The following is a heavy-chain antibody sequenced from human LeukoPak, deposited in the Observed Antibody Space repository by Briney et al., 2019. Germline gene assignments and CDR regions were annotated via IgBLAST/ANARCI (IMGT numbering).Heavy chain of an antibody. CDR1: GGTFSSYA. D-gene: IGHD3-22*01. CDR2: IIPIFGTA. J-gene: IGHJ4*02. Sequence: SVKVSCKASGGTFSSYAISWVRQAPGQGLEWMGGIIPIFGTANYAQKFQGRVTITADESTSTAYMELSSLRSEDTAVYYCARYDSSGMGLGYWGQGTLVTVSS. V-gene: IGHV1-69*13. CDR3: ARYDSSGMGLGY.